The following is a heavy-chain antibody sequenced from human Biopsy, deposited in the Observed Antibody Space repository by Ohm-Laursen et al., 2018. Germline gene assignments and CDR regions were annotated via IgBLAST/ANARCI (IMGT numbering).Heavy chain of an antibody. J-gene: IGHJ5*02. CDR3: ARPSGGVSMIGFDP. V-gene: IGHV1-2*05. CDR1: GYDFLDFH. Sequence: ASVKVSCKASGYDFLDFHIHWVRQVPGQGLEWIGHINPHTGVTKYAQKFLDRITMTGDTSISTAYMDLSRLTSADTGIYYCARPSGGVSMIGFDPWGQGTLVIVSS. CDR2: INPHTGVT. D-gene: IGHD5/OR15-5a*01.